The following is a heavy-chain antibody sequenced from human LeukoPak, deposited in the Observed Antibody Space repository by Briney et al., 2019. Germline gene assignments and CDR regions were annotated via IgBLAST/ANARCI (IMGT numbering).Heavy chain of an antibody. CDR1: GGSFSGYY. Sequence: PSETLSLTFAVYGGSFSGYYWSWIRQPPGKGLEWIGEINHSGSTNYNPSLKSRVTISVDTSKNQFSLKLSSVTAADTAVYYCASAVYDFWSGYPPNWFDPWGQGTLVTVSS. V-gene: IGHV4-34*01. CDR2: INHSGST. CDR3: ASAVYDFWSGYPPNWFDP. D-gene: IGHD3-3*01. J-gene: IGHJ5*02.